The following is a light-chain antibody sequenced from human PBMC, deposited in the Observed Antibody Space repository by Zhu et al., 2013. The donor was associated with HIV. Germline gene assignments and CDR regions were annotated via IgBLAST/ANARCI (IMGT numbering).Light chain of an antibody. V-gene: IGKV1-5*03. CDR1: QSINTW. Sequence: DIKMTQSPSTLSASVGDRVTITCRASQSINTWLAWYQQTPGKPPKLLIYKASVLQSGVPSRFSGSGSGTEFTLTISSLQTEDFATYYCQQYDIYSPWTFGQGTKVDIK. CDR2: KAS. CDR3: QQYDIYSPWT. J-gene: IGKJ1*01.